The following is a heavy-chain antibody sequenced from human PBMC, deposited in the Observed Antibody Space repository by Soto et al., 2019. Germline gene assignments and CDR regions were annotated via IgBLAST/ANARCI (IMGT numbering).Heavy chain of an antibody. CDR2: INPNSGGT. Sequence: GASVKVSCKASGYTFTGYYMHWVRQAPGQGLEWMGWINPNSGGTNYAQKFQGRVTISVDTSENQFSLKLSSVTAADTAVYYCARGDYGDYVGGSYYGLDVWGQGTTVTVSS. V-gene: IGHV1-2*02. J-gene: IGHJ6*02. CDR3: ARGDYGDYVGGSYYGLDV. CDR1: GYTFTGYY. D-gene: IGHD4-17*01.